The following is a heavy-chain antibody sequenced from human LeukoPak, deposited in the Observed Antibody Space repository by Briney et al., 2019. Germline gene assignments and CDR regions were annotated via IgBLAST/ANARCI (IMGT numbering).Heavy chain of an antibody. CDR2: IYHSGGT. D-gene: IGHD2-15*01. Sequence: SGTLSLTCAVSGGSISRRTNWWSWVRQPPGKGLEWIGEIYHSGGTNYNPSLKSRITISVDKSQNQFSLKVDSLTAADTAVYYCARLGGGRNANAFDIWGQGTMVAVSS. J-gene: IGHJ3*02. CDR3: ARLGGGRNANAFDI. CDR1: GGSISRRTNW. V-gene: IGHV4-4*02.